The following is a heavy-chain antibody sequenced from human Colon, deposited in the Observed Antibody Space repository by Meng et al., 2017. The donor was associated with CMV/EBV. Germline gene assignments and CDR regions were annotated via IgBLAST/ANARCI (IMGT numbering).Heavy chain of an antibody. V-gene: IGHV3-21*01. CDR1: GFTFTTYS. J-gene: IGHJ4*02. Sequence: GESLKISCAASGFTFTTYSINWVRQAPGKGLEWVSSISSSTTYIYYADSVKGRFTISRDNAKNSLYLQMNSLRAEDTAVYYCARVGLSGSYLHSWGQGTLVTVSS. D-gene: IGHD1-26*01. CDR3: ARVGLSGSYLHS. CDR2: ISSSTTYI.